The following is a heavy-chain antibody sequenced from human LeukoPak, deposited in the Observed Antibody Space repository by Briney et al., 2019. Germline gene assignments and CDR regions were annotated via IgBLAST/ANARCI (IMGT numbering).Heavy chain of an antibody. J-gene: IGHJ4*02. Sequence: GGSLRLSCEGSGFTFSDHHMDWVRQAPGMGLEWVGRGPARNKPNSCSTQYATSVSGRFTISRDDTKNSLYLQISSLTTEDTAMYYCTRVLTTDRGWYTFEFWGQGVLVTVSS. CDR2: ARNKPNSCST. CDR1: GFTFSDHH. D-gene: IGHD6-19*01. CDR3: TRVLTTDRGWYTFEF. V-gene: IGHV3-72*01.